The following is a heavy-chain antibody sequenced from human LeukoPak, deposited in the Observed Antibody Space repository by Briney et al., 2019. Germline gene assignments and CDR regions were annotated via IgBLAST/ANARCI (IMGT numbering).Heavy chain of an antibody. CDR3: ARVAARLANWFDH. J-gene: IGHJ5*02. CDR1: GGSISSYY. D-gene: IGHD6-6*01. Sequence: SETLSLTCTVSGGSISSYYWSWIRQPPGKGLEWIGYIYYSGSTNYNPSLKSRVTISVDTSKNQFSLKLSSVTAADTAVYYCARVAARLANWFDHWGQGTLVTVSS. V-gene: IGHV4-59*01. CDR2: IYYSGST.